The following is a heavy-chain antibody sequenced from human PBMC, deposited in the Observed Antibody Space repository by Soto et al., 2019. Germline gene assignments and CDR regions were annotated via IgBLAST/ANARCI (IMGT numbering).Heavy chain of an antibody. V-gene: IGHV1-3*01. CDR2: INAGNGKT. CDR3: ARAGDDCSTTNCDMIDY. Sequence: QVQLVQSGVAVKKPGASVKVSCKASGYTFTTYAMHWVRQAPGQRLEWMGWINAGNGKTKYSQKFQGRVTITRDTSATTAYMELSSLRSEDTAVYYCARAGDDCSTTNCDMIDYWGQGNLVTVSS. J-gene: IGHJ4*02. D-gene: IGHD2-2*02. CDR1: GYTFTTYA.